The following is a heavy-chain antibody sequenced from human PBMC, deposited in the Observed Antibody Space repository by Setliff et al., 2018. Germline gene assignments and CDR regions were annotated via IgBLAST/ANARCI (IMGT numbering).Heavy chain of an antibody. J-gene: IGHJ3*02. Sequence: GASVKVSCKASGYTFTSYGISWVRQAPGQGLEWMGWISAYNGNTNYAQKLQGRVTMTTDTSTSTAYMELRSLRSDDTAVYYCARDKGSRWFGEYAFDIWGQGTMVTVSS. CDR3: ARDKGSRWFGEYAFDI. D-gene: IGHD3-10*01. V-gene: IGHV1-18*01. CDR2: ISAYNGNT. CDR1: GYTFTSYG.